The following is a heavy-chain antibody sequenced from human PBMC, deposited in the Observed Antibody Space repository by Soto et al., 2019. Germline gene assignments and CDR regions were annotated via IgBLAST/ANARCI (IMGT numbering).Heavy chain of an antibody. V-gene: IGHV1-46*01. Sequence: GASVKVSCKASGYTFTSYYMHWVRQAPGQGLEWMGIINPSGGSTSYAQKFQGRVTMTRDTSTSTVYMELSSLRSEDTAVYYCARVGAPDTAMAYFDYWGQGTLVTVSS. CDR3: ARVGAPDTAMAYFDY. D-gene: IGHD5-18*01. CDR1: GYTFTSYY. CDR2: INPSGGST. J-gene: IGHJ4*02.